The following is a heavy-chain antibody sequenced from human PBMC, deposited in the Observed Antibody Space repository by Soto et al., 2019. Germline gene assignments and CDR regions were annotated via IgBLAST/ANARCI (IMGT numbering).Heavy chain of an antibody. J-gene: IGHJ4*02. V-gene: IGHV4-31*03. Sequence: QVQLQESGPGLVKPSQTLSLTCTVSGGSISSGGYYWSWIRQHPGKGLEWIGYIYYSGSTYYNPSPKSRVTISVDTSKNQSSLKLSSVTAADTAVYYWACHHDSGDYRDTYYFDYWGQGTLVTVSS. D-gene: IGHD4-17*01. CDR1: GGSISSGGYY. CDR2: IYYSGST. CDR3: ACHHDSGDYRDTYYFDY.